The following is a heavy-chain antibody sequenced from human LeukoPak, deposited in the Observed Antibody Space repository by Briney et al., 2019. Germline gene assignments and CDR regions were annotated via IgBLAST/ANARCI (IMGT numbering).Heavy chain of an antibody. Sequence: PSETLSLTCTVSGGSISSYYWSWIRQPPGKGLEWIGYIYYSGSTNYNPSLTSRVTISVDTSKNQLSLKLSSVTAADTAVYYCARPYSSGYRGAFDIWGQGTMVTVSS. CDR1: GGSISSYY. D-gene: IGHD6-19*01. CDR2: IYYSGST. CDR3: ARPYSSGYRGAFDI. J-gene: IGHJ3*02. V-gene: IGHV4-59*01.